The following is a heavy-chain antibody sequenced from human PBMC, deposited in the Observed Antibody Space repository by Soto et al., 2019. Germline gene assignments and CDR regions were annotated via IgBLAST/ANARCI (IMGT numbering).Heavy chain of an antibody. Sequence: QVQFVESVVGVVQPGRSLRLSCAASRFSFSVYGMHWVLQTPGKALEWVAAISYDGGNKHYAASVKGRFTVARDNSKNTLYLQMNSLRGEDTAVYYCANARNWKYADLEYWGQGTLVIVSS. D-gene: IGHD1-1*01. CDR2: ISYDGGNK. V-gene: IGHV3-30*18. CDR1: RFSFSVYG. CDR3: ANARNWKYADLEY. J-gene: IGHJ4*02.